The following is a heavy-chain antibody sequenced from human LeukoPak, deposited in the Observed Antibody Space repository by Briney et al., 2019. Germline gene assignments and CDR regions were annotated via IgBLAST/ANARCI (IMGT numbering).Heavy chain of an antibody. D-gene: IGHD1-7*01. V-gene: IGHV3-30*18. J-gene: IGHJ6*02. CDR1: GFTFSGYG. CDR2: ISYDGSNK. CDR3: AKGRETTRLPQDV. Sequence: GRSLRLSCAASGFTFSGYGMHWVRQAPGKGLEWVAVISYDGSNKYYADSVKGRFTISRDNSKNTLYLQMNSLRAEDTAVYYCAKGRETTRLPQDVWGQGTTVTVSS.